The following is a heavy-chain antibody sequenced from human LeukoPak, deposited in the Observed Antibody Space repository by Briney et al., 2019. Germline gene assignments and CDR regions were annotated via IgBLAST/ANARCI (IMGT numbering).Heavy chain of an antibody. Sequence: SETLSLTCTVSGGSISSYYWSWIRQPPGKGLEWIGYIYYSGSTNYNPSLKSRVTISVGTSKNQLSLKLSSVTAADTAVYYCARDNPHSSGWYGWFDPWGQGTLVTVSS. CDR3: ARDNPHSSGWYGWFDP. D-gene: IGHD6-19*01. J-gene: IGHJ5*02. CDR2: IYYSGST. CDR1: GGSISSYY. V-gene: IGHV4-59*01.